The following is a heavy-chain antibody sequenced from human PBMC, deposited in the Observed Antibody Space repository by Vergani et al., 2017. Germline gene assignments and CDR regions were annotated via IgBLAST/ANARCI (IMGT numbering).Heavy chain of an antibody. Sequence: EVHLLESGGGLVQSGGSLRLSCAASGFTFSNSAVSWVRQAPGRGLAWVSSISGPGLSTYYADSVKGRFSISRDNSKNTLYLQMNSLRAEDTAVYYCAKKSQPYGGSAEYPEYWGQGTLVTVSS. CDR1: GFTFSNSA. CDR2: ISGPGLST. CDR3: AKKSQPYGGSAEYPEY. J-gene: IGHJ4*02. D-gene: IGHD4-23*01. V-gene: IGHV3-23*01.